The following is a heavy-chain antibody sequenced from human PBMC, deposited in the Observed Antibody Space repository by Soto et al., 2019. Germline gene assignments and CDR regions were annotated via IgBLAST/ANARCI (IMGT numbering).Heavy chain of an antibody. Sequence: QVQLVESGGGVVQPGRSLRLSCAASGFTFSSYGMHWVRQAPGKGLEWVAVISYDGSNKYYADSVKGRFTISRDNSKNPLYLQTNSLRAEDTAVYYCVKGPVIVLVPAAMNYYYGMDVWGQGTTVTVSS. CDR2: ISYDGSNK. CDR1: GFTFSSYG. J-gene: IGHJ6*02. CDR3: VKGPVIVLVPAAMNYYYGMDV. D-gene: IGHD2-2*01. V-gene: IGHV3-30*18.